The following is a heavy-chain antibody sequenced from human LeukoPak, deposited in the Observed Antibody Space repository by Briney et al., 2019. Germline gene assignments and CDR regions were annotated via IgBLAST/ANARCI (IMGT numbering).Heavy chain of an antibody. CDR3: AREIGWGYCSSTSCYNTGNFDY. CDR1: GYTFTGYY. V-gene: IGHV1-2*02. Sequence: ASVKVSCKASGYTFTGYYMHWVRQAPGQGLEWMGWINPNSGGTNYAQKFQGRVTMTRDTSISTAYMELSRLRSDDTAVYYCAREIGWGYCSSTSCYNTGNFDYWGQGTLVTVSS. CDR2: INPNSGGT. J-gene: IGHJ4*02. D-gene: IGHD2-2*02.